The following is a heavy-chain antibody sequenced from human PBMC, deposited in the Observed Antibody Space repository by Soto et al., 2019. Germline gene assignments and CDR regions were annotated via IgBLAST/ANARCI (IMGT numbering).Heavy chain of an antibody. Sequence: PSETLSLTCAVYGGSFSGYYWSWIRQPPGKGLEWIGEINHSGSTNYNPSLKSRVTISVDTSKNQFSLKLSSVTAADTAVYYCARVITIFGVVIIPNSGMDVWGKGTTVTVSS. CDR2: INHSGST. J-gene: IGHJ6*04. CDR3: ARVITIFGVVIIPNSGMDV. V-gene: IGHV4-34*01. CDR1: GGSFSGYY. D-gene: IGHD3-3*01.